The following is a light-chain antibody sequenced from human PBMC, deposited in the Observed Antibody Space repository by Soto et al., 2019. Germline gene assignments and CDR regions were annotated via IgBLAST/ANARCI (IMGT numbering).Light chain of an antibody. CDR1: SSNIGAGYD. CDR2: GNS. J-gene: IGLJ2*01. Sequence: QSVLTQPPSASGAPGQRVTISCTGSSSNIGAGYDVHWYQQLPGTAPKPLIYGNSNRPSGVPDRFSGSKSGTSASLAITGVQAEDEADYYCQSYDSSLSAVVFGGGTKLTVL. V-gene: IGLV1-40*01. CDR3: QSYDSSLSAVV.